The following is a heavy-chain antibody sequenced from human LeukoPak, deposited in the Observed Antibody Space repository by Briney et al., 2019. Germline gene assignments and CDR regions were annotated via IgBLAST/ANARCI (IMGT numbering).Heavy chain of an antibody. Sequence: SETLSLTCTVSGGSISSSSYYWGWIRQPPGKGLEWIGSIYYSGSTYYNPSPKSRVTISVDTSKNQFSLKLSSVTAADTAVYYCARGPSLRYFDWLPFDYWGQGTLVTVSS. CDR3: ARGPSLRYFDWLPFDY. CDR2: IYYSGST. J-gene: IGHJ4*02. CDR1: GGSISSSSYY. D-gene: IGHD3-9*01. V-gene: IGHV4-39*07.